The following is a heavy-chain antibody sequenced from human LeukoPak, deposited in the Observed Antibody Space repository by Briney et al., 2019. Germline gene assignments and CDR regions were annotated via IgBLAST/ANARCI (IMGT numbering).Heavy chain of an antibody. Sequence: PGGSLRLSCAASGFIASSNYMTWVRQAPGKGLEWVSVIYSGGTTYYADSVKGRFTISRDNSKNTLNLQMNSLRAEDTAVYYCARVRGLLSGMDVWGKGTTVTVSS. J-gene: IGHJ6*04. CDR3: ARVRGLLSGMDV. CDR2: IYSGGTT. CDR1: GFIASSNY. D-gene: IGHD3/OR15-3a*01. V-gene: IGHV3-53*01.